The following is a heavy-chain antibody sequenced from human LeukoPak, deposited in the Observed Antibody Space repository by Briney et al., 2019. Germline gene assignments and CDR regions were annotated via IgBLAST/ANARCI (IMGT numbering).Heavy chain of an antibody. CDR1: GFTFSSYA. V-gene: IGHV3-23*01. Sequence: LSGGSLRLSCAASGFTFSSYAMNWVRQAPGKGLEWVSAISGGGGDTYYADSVKGRFTISRDNSKNTLYLQMNSLRVDDTAVYYCANQFYYASGTGYWGQGTLVSVSS. CDR2: ISGGGGDT. J-gene: IGHJ4*02. D-gene: IGHD3-10*01. CDR3: ANQFYYASGTGY.